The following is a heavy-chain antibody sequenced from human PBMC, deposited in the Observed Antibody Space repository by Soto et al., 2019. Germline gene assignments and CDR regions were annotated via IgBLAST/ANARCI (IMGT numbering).Heavy chain of an antibody. CDR2: VFSYDEK. CDR1: GFSLTNARMA. CDR3: AGNADPECDLDY. V-gene: IGHV2-26*01. D-gene: IGHD2-21*01. J-gene: IGHJ4*02. Sequence: VTLKESGPVLVKPTETLTLTCTVSGFSLTNARMAVSWIRQPPGGALEWLAHVFSYDEKSYSTSLNNWVTISQATSTNQVVLIMTDMGPMDTGTYYFAGNADPECDLDYWGQGTLVTVSS.